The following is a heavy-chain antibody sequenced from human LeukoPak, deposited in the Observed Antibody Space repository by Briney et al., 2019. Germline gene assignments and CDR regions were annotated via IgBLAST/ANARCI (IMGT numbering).Heavy chain of an antibody. D-gene: IGHD2/OR15-2a*01. J-gene: IGHJ6*02. V-gene: IGHV1-18*01. Sequence: ASVKVSCKASGYTFTSYGISWVRQAPGQGLEWMGWICAYNGNTNYAQKLQGRVTMTTDTSTSTAYMELRSLRSDDTAVYYCARVSRAAYYYYGMDVWGQGTTVTVSS. CDR2: ICAYNGNT. CDR3: ARVSRAAYYYYGMDV. CDR1: GYTFTSYG.